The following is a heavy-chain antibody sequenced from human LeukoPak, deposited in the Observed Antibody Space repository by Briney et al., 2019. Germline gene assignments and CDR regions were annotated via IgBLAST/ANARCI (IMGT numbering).Heavy chain of an antibody. V-gene: IGHV3-73*01. Sequence: VGSLRLSCAASGFTFSGSAMHWVRQASGKGLEWVGRIRSKANSYATAYAASVKGRFTISRDDSKNTAYLQMNSLKTEDTAVYYCTGGYSYGGWYFDYWGQGTLVTVSS. J-gene: IGHJ4*02. CDR3: TGGYSYGGWYFDY. CDR1: GFTFSGSA. D-gene: IGHD5-18*01. CDR2: IRSKANSYAT.